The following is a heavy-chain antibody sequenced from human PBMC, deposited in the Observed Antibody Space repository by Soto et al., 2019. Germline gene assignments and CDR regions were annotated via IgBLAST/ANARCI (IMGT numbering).Heavy chain of an antibody. CDR1: GIIFSNSA. CDR3: AAELYSGGRCCSFDI. V-gene: IGHV1-58*01. J-gene: IGHJ3*02. D-gene: IGHD2-15*01. CDR2: IIIAGGGT. Sequence: SVKVSCKTSGIIFSNSAVQWVRQARGQRLEWLGYIIIAGGGTKYSQNLQGKITITRDMSTNTAYMQLTSLRSEDTAIYYCAAELYSGGRCCSFDIWGQGTMVTV.